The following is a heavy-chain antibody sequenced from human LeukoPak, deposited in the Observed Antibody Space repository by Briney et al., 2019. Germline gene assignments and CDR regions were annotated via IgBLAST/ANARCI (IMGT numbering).Heavy chain of an antibody. CDR3: VKDLVGYDSSNYRDC. Sequence: TGGSLRLSCAASGFTFSSYEMNWVRQAPGKGLEWVSYISSSGSTIYYADSVKGRFTISRDNSNNMVYLQMNSLRAEDTAVYYCVKDLVGYDSSNYRDCWGQGTLVTVSS. D-gene: IGHD3-22*01. CDR1: GFTFSSYE. CDR2: ISSSGSTI. V-gene: IGHV3-48*03. J-gene: IGHJ4*02.